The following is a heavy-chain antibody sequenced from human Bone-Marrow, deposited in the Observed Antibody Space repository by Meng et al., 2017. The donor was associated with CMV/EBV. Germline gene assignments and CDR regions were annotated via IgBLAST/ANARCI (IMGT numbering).Heavy chain of an antibody. CDR2: IYWDDDK. CDR1: LSTGGVG. D-gene: IGHD5-12*01. Sequence: LSTGGVGVGWIRQPPGKALEWLALIYWDDDKRYSPSLKSRLTITKDTSKNQVVLTMTNMDPVDTATYYCAHRRHRDSGYAEGNWFDPWGQGTLVTVSS. V-gene: IGHV2-5*02. J-gene: IGHJ5*02. CDR3: AHRRHRDSGYAEGNWFDP.